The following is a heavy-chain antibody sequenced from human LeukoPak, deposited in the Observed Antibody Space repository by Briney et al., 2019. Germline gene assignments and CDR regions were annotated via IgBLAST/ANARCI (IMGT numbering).Heavy chain of an antibody. J-gene: IGHJ4*02. Sequence: GASVKVSCKASGGTFSSYAISWVRQAPGQGLEWMGGIIPIFGTANYAQKFQGRVTITADESTSTAYMELSSLRSEDTAVYYCAREPFVPGGNSGAGFDYWGQGTLVTVSS. V-gene: IGHV1-69*13. CDR1: GGTFSSYA. CDR2: IIPIFGTA. CDR3: AREPFVPGGNSGAGFDY. D-gene: IGHD4-23*01.